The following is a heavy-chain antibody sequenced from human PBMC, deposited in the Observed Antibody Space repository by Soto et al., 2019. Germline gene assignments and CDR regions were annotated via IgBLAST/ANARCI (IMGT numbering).Heavy chain of an antibody. Sequence: SETLSLTCAVSGYSISSGYYWGWIRQPPGKGLEWIGSIYHSGSTYYNPSLKSRVTISVDTSKNQFSLKLSSVTAADTAVYYCARVDPLRSSPGGWFDPWSQGTLVTVSS. V-gene: IGHV4-38-2*01. CDR3: ARVDPLRSSPGGWFDP. CDR1: GYSISSGYY. D-gene: IGHD6-13*01. J-gene: IGHJ5*02. CDR2: IYHSGST.